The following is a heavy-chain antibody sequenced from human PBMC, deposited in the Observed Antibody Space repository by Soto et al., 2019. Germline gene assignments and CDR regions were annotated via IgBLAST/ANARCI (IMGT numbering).Heavy chain of an antibody. Sequence: PGGSLRLSCEASGFMFSTHTMNWVRQAPGKGLEWVAQIFRGGDVTSYAASVKGRFTISRDNSKDTLYLRMNSLRAEDTAIYYCAKGFDRNSFDSWGRGTLVTVSS. J-gene: IGHJ4*02. D-gene: IGHD1-26*01. V-gene: IGHV3-23*01. CDR3: AKGFDRNSFDS. CDR2: IFRGGDVT. CDR1: GFMFSTHT.